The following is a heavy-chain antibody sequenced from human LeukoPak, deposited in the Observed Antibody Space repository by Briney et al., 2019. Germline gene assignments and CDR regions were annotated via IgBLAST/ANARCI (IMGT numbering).Heavy chain of an antibody. J-gene: IGHJ4*02. Sequence: GGSLRLSCAASGFTFSDYYMSWIRQAPGKGLEWDSYISSSGSTIYYADSVKGRFTISRDNAKNSLYLQMNSLRAEDTAVYYCARGPKEVAATPSYVDYWGQGTLVTVSS. CDR2: ISSSGSTI. CDR3: ARGPKEVAATPSYVDY. D-gene: IGHD2-15*01. CDR1: GFTFSDYY. V-gene: IGHV3-11*01.